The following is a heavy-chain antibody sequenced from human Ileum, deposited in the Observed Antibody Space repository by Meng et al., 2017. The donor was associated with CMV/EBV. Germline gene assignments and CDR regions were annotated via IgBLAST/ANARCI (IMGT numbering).Heavy chain of an antibody. J-gene: IGHJ5*02. V-gene: IGHV4-4*07. CDR1: GGSIGGYY. CDR2: IDPSGSR. CDR3: ARECVGEGDNCQWDYWFDP. D-gene: IGHD3-16*01. Sequence: QVPLQECGPGLVKPSDTLPFTCSCRGGSIGGYYWGWVRQPAGKRLEWIGRIDPSGSRNYNPSLRDRITVSVDTSKNQFSLRLTSVTAADTAVYYCARECVGEGDNCQWDYWFDPWGHGTLVTVSS.